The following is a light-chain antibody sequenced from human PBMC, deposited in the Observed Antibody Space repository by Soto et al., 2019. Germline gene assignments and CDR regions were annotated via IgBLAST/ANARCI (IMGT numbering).Light chain of an antibody. Sequence: QSVLTQPPSVSAAPGQKVTISCSGSSSNIGNNYVSWYQQLPGTAPKLLIYDNNKRPSGIPDRFSGSKSGTSATLGITGLQTGDQAEYYCGRWDSRLSDVVFGAGTK. CDR1: SSNIGNNY. V-gene: IGLV1-51*01. CDR2: DNN. CDR3: GRWDSRLSDVV. J-gene: IGLJ2*01.